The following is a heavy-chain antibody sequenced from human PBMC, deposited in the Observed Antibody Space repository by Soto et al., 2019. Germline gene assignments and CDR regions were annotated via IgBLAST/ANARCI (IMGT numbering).Heavy chain of an antibody. CDR2: IIPFFGTP. CDR1: GGTFTNDA. V-gene: IGHV1-69*01. Sequence: QVHLVQSGAEVKKSGSSVRVSCTASGGTFTNDAISWVRQAPGQGLEWLGRIIPFFGTPDYSQSLQGRLTITADESTGTAYMDLRSLRSDDTAVYYCAREVVTETTLGYFDFWGQGTLVTVSS. D-gene: IGHD2-21*02. J-gene: IGHJ4*02. CDR3: AREVVTETTLGYFDF.